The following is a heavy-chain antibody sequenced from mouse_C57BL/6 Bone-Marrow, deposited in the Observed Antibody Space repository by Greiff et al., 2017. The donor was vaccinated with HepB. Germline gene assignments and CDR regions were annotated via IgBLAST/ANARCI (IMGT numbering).Heavy chain of an antibody. CDR2: IDPSDSYT. CDR1: GYTFTSYW. Sequence: QVHVKQPGAELVKPGASVKLSCKASGYTFTSYWMQWVKQRPGQGLEWIGEIDPSDSYTNYNQKFKGKATLTVDTSSSTAYMQLSSLTSEDSAVYYCAREDGALGVYAMDYWGQGTSVTGSS. V-gene: IGHV1-50*01. J-gene: IGHJ4*01. CDR3: AREDGALGVYAMDY.